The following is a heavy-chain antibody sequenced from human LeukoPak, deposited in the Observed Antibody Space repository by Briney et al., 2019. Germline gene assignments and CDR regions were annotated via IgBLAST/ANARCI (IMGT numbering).Heavy chain of an antibody. CDR2: IWRDGSNN. Sequence: PGRSLRLSCAASGFAFNEYAMHWVRQAPGKGLEWVALIWRDGSNNYYADSVRVRFTVYTDNPRNTLILQMDGLRVEDTAVYYCARHGSGSHHFDPLDYWGQGTLVTVSS. D-gene: IGHD1-26*01. CDR3: ARHGSGSHHFDPLDY. V-gene: IGHV3-33*01. CDR1: GFAFNEYA. J-gene: IGHJ4*02.